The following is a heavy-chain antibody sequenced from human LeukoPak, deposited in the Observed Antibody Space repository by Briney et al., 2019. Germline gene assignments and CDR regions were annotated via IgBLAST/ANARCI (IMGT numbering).Heavy chain of an antibody. CDR2: IYCSGST. CDR1: GGSISSGSYY. CDR3: ARDEEPPPGYYYDSSGYFDL. D-gene: IGHD3-22*01. Sequence: SETLSLTCTVSGGSISSGSYYWRWIRQPPGKGLEWIGYIYCSGSTNYNPSLKSRVTISVDTSKNQFSLKLSSVTAADTAVYYCARDEEPPPGYYYDSSGYFDLWGRGTLVTVSS. J-gene: IGHJ2*01. V-gene: IGHV4-61*01.